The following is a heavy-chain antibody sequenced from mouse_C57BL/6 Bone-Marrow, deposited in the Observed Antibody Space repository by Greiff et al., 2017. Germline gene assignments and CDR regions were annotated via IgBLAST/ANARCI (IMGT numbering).Heavy chain of an antibody. CDR1: GYTFTSYG. D-gene: IGHD4-1*01. V-gene: IGHV1-81*01. CDR2: IYPRSGNT. Sequence: VKLMESGAALARPGASVKLSCKASGYTFTSYGISWVKQRTGQGLEWIGEIYPRSGNTYYNEKFKGKATLTADKSSSTAYMELRSLTSEDSAVYFCARWANWENYGGQGTTLTVSS. CDR3: ARWANWENY. J-gene: IGHJ2*01.